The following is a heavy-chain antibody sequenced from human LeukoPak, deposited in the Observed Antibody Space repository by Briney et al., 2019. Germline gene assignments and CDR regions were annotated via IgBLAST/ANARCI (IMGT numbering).Heavy chain of an antibody. Sequence: GGSLRLSCAASGFTLRSYWLHWVRQVPGKGLVWVSRINGDGSNSNYADSVKGRFTISRDNAKNTLYLQMNSLRAEDTALYYCARSSGRAAAEFDYWGQGTLVTVSS. J-gene: IGHJ4*02. D-gene: IGHD6-25*01. V-gene: IGHV3-74*01. CDR1: GFTLRSYW. CDR3: ARSSGRAAAEFDY. CDR2: INGDGSNS.